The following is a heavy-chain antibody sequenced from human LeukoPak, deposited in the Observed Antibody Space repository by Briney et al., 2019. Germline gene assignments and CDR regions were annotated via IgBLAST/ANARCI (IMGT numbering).Heavy chain of an antibody. V-gene: IGHV3-23*01. CDR1: GFTFSSYA. D-gene: IGHD3-22*01. CDR2: ISGSGGST. J-gene: IGHJ5*02. Sequence: PGRSLRLSCAASGFTFSSYAMSWVRQAPGKGLEWVSGISGSGGSTYYAASVKGRFTISRDNSKNTLYLQMNSLRAEDTAVYYCAKDPTTYYDSSGYGRYNWFDPWGQGTLVTVSS. CDR3: AKDPTTYYDSSGYGRYNWFDP.